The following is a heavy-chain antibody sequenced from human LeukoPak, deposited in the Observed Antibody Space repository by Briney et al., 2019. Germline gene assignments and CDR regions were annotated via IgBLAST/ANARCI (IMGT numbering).Heavy chain of an antibody. CDR1: GFTFSSYS. D-gene: IGHD1-1*01. J-gene: IGHJ4*02. Sequence: GGSLRLSCAASGFTFSSYSINWGRQAPGKGLEWVSSISSGGTFMYYADSVKGRFTISRDNAKKSLFLQMNSLRAEDSAVYYCAREPTGDYWGQGMLVTVSS. CDR2: ISSGGTFM. V-gene: IGHV3-21*01. CDR3: AREPTGDY.